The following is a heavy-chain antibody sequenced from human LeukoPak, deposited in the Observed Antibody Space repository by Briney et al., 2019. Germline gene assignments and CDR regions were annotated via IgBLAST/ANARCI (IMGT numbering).Heavy chain of an antibody. J-gene: IGHJ6*03. Sequence: SETLSLTCAVYGGSFSGYYWSWIRQPPGKGLEWIGEINHSGSTNYNPSLKSRVTISVDTSKNQFSLKLSSVTAADTAVYYCARAQVRYYYYYMDVWGKGTTVTVSS. CDR2: INHSGST. CDR1: GGSFSGYY. CDR3: ARAQVRYYYYYMDV. V-gene: IGHV4-34*01.